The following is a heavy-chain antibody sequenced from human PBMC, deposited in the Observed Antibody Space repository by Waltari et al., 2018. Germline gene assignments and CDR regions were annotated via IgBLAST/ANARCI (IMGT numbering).Heavy chain of an antibody. CDR3: ARGRSFLAVAGTEEFDY. J-gene: IGHJ4*02. V-gene: IGHV4-34*01. D-gene: IGHD6-19*01. CDR2: INHSGST. Sequence: QVQLQQWGAGLLKPSETLSLTCAVYGGSFSGYYWSWIRQPPGKGLDWIGEINHSGSTNYNPSLKSRVTISVDTSKNQFSLKLSSVTAADTAVYYCARGRSFLAVAGTEEFDYWGQGTLVTVSS. CDR1: GGSFSGYY.